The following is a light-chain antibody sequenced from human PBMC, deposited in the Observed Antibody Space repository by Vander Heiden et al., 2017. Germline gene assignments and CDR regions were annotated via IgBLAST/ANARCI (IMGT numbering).Light chain of an antibody. J-gene: IGLJ3*02. Sequence: QSVLTQPPSASGTPGQRVTISCSCSSSNIGSNTVNWYQQLPGTAPKLLIYSNNQRPSGVPDRFSGSKSGTSASLAISGLQSEDEADYYCAAWDDSLNGWVFGGGTKLTVL. CDR1: SSNIGSNT. V-gene: IGLV1-44*01. CDR2: SNN. CDR3: AAWDDSLNGWV.